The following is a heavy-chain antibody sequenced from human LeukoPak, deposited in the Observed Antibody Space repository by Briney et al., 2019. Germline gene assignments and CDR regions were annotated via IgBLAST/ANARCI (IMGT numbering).Heavy chain of an antibody. V-gene: IGHV1-46*01. Sequence: ASVKVSCKASGYTFTSYYMHWVRQAPGQGLEWMGIINPSGGSTSYAQKFQGRVTMTRDTSTSTVYMELSSLRSEDTAVYYCARGVISYDSSGYYLENWGQGALVTVSS. J-gene: IGHJ4*02. D-gene: IGHD3-22*01. CDR1: GYTFTSYY. CDR2: INPSGGST. CDR3: ARGVISYDSSGYYLEN.